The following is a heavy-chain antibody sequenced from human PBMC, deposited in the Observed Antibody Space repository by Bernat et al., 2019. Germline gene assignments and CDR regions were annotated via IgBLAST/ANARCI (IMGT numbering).Heavy chain of an antibody. Sequence: EVQLVESGGGLVQPGRSLRLSCAASGFTFDDYAMHWVRQAPGKGLEWVSGISWNSGSIGYADSVKGRFTISRDNAKNTVYLQMNSLRAEDTAVYYCARDGGNYWGWFDPWGQGTLVTVSS. CDR2: ISWNSGSI. D-gene: IGHD1-26*01. CDR3: ARDGGNYWGWFDP. CDR1: GFTFDDYA. V-gene: IGHV3-9*01. J-gene: IGHJ5*02.